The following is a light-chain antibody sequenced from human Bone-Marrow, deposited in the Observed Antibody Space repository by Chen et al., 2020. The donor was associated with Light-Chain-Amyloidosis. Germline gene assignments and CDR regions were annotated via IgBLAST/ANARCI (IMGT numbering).Light chain of an antibody. V-gene: IGLV1-44*01. CDR3: SAWDASLNGPV. Sequence: QSGLAQPPLASGTPGQRVTISCSGSSSNIGRNTVNWYQQLPGTGPKLLIYSVDQRPSGVPDRFSGSKSGTSASLAISGLQSEDEADYYCSAWDASLNGPVFGGGTKLTVL. J-gene: IGLJ3*02. CDR1: SSNIGRNT. CDR2: SVD.